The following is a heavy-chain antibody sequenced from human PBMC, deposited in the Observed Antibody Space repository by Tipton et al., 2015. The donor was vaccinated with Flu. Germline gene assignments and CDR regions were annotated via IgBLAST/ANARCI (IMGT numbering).Heavy chain of an antibody. CDR1: GGSISSGSYY. D-gene: IGHD3-10*01. J-gene: IGHJ4*02. Sequence: TLSLTCTVSGGSISSGSYYWSWIRQPAGKGPEWIGRIYTTGSTNYNPSLKSRVTISADTSKNKFSLELRSVTAADTAVYYCARIYYYGSGDYYLDSWGQGTLVTVSS. V-gene: IGHV4-61*02. CDR3: ARIYYYGSGDYYLDS. CDR2: IYTTGST.